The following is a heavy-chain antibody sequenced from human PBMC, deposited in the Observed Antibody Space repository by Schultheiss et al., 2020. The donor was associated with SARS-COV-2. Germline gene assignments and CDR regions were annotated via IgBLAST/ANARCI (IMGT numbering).Heavy chain of an antibody. J-gene: IGHJ3*02. CDR3: ARDARFLGRSAFDI. D-gene: IGHD3-3*01. V-gene: IGHV3-33*01. CDR2: IWYDGSNK. CDR1: GFTFSSYG. Sequence: GESLKISCAASGFTFSSYGMHWVRQAPGKGLEWVAVIWYDGSNKYYADSVKGRFTISRDNSKNTLYLQMNSLRAEDTAVYYCARDARFLGRSAFDIWGQGTMVTVSS.